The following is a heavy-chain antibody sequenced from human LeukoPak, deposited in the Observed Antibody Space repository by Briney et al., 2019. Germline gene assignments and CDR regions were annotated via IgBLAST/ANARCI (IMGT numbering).Heavy chain of an antibody. D-gene: IGHD3-10*01. CDR2: FDPEDGET. J-gene: IGHJ4*02. CDR3: ARDHSYYDSGSYSNVDY. Sequence: ASVKVSCKVSGYTLTELSMHWVRQAPGKGLEWMGGFDPEDGETIYAQKFQGRVTMTEDTSTDTAYMELSSLRSEDTAVYYCARDHSYYDSGSYSNVDYWGQGTLVTVSS. V-gene: IGHV1-24*01. CDR1: GYTLTELS.